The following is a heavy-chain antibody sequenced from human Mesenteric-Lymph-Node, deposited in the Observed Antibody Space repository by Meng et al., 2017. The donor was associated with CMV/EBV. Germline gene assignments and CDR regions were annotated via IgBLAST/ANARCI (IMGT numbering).Heavy chain of an antibody. Sequence: GGSLRLSCAASGFTFSSYAMNWVRQAPGKGLEWVSYISSSGSTIYYADSVKGRFTISRDNAKNSLYLQMNSLRAEDTAVYYCASYYYDSSGYYSYFHYWGQGTLVTVSS. J-gene: IGHJ4*02. CDR3: ASYYYDSSGYYSYFHY. CDR2: ISSSGSTI. CDR1: GFTFSSYA. D-gene: IGHD3-22*01. V-gene: IGHV3-48*03.